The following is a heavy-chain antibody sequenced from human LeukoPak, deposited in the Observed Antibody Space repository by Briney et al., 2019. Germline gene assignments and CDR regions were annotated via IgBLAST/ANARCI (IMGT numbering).Heavy chain of an antibody. V-gene: IGHV3-11*04. CDR1: GFTFSDYY. J-gene: IGHJ6*02. Sequence: GGSLRLSCAASGFTFSDYYMSWIRQAPGKGLEWVSYISSSGSTIYYADSVKGRFTISRDNAKNSLYLQMNSLRAEDTAVYYCARRYYCGSGSYYTHYYYYGMDVWGQGTTVTVSS. CDR3: ARRYYCGSGSYYTHYYYYGMDV. D-gene: IGHD3-10*01. CDR2: ISSSGSTI.